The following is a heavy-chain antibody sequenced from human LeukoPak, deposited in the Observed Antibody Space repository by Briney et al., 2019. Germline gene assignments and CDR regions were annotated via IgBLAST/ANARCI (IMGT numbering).Heavy chain of an antibody. Sequence: GGSLRLSCAVSGFTVSGNYMSWVRQAPGKGLEWVSLIYSGGTTYYADSVKGRFTISRDNSKNTLYLQMNSLRAEDTAVYYCTRDAYMLGKYWGQGTLVTVSS. CDR2: IYSGGTT. D-gene: IGHD3-10*02. CDR3: TRDAYMLGKY. V-gene: IGHV3-53*01. CDR1: GFTVSGNY. J-gene: IGHJ4*02.